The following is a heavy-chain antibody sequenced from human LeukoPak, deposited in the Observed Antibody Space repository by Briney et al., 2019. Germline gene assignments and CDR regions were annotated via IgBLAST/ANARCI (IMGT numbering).Heavy chain of an antibody. Sequence: SETLSLTCTVSGGSISSYYWSWLRQPPGKGLEWIGYIYYSGSTNYNPSLKSRVTISVDTSKNQFSLKLSSVTAADTAVYYCARIGTVAEVDYWGQGTLVTVSS. J-gene: IGHJ4*02. CDR1: GGSISSYY. CDR2: IYYSGST. D-gene: IGHD2-15*01. CDR3: ARIGTVAEVDY. V-gene: IGHV4-59*08.